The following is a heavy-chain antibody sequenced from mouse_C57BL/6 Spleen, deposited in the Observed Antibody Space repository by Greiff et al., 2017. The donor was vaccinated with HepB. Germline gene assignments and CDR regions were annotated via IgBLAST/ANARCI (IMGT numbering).Heavy chain of an antibody. CDR3: ARKIETGTGSYFDY. Sequence: VQLQQPGAELVKPGASVKLSCKASGYTFTSYWMHWVKQRPGQGLEWIGMIHPNSGSNNYNEKFKSKATLTVDKSSSTAYMQLSSLTSEDSAVYYCARKIETGTGSYFDYWGQGTTLTVSS. CDR2: IHPNSGSN. D-gene: IGHD4-1*01. CDR1: GYTFTSYW. V-gene: IGHV1-64*01. J-gene: IGHJ2*01.